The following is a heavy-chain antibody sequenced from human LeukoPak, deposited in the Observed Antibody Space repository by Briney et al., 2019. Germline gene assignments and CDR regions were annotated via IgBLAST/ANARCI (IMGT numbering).Heavy chain of an antibody. CDR2: IYYNGST. CDR1: GGSISSYY. V-gene: IGHV4-59*01. Sequence: ASETLSPTCTVSGGSISSYYWSWIRQPPGKGLEWIGYIYYNGSTNYTPSLKSRVTISLDTSKNQFSLKLRSVTAADTAMYYCARAVVLYYDGSGYSTRFDYWGQGTLVTVSS. D-gene: IGHD3-22*01. J-gene: IGHJ4*02. CDR3: ARAVVLYYDGSGYSTRFDY.